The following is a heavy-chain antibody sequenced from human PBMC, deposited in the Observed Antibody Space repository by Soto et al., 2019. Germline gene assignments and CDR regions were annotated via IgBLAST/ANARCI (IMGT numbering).Heavy chain of an antibody. D-gene: IGHD6-19*01. CDR2: ISSNGGST. V-gene: IGHV3-64D*06. CDR3: VKLSARYSSGWSFYYYYGMDV. Sequence: GGSLRLSCSASGFTFSSYAMHWVRQAPGKGLEYVPAISSNGGSTYYADSVKGRFTISRDNSKNTLYLQMSSLRAEDTAVYYCVKLSARYSSGWSFYYYYGMDVWGQGTTVTVSS. J-gene: IGHJ6*02. CDR1: GFTFSSYA.